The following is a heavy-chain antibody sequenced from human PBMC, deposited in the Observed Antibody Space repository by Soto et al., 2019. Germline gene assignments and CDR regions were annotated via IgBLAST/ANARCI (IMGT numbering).Heavy chain of an antibody. CDR2: IDPSDSYT. Sequence: WESLKISCKGSGYSFTSYWISWVRQMPGKGLEWMGRIDPSDSYTNYSPSFQGHVTISADKSISTAYLQWSSLKASDTAMYYCATTQKRVVPAAAYYYYGMDVWGQGTTVTVSS. CDR1: GYSFTSYW. J-gene: IGHJ6*02. V-gene: IGHV5-10-1*01. D-gene: IGHD2-2*01. CDR3: ATTQKRVVPAAAYYYYGMDV.